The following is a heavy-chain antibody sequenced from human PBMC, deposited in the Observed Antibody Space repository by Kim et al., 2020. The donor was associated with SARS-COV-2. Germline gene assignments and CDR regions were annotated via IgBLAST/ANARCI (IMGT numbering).Heavy chain of an antibody. J-gene: IGHJ4*02. Sequence: GGSLRLSCAASGFTFSNYAMSWVRQAPGKGLEWVSTVSADGSRTYYADSVKGRFTISRDKSMNTLYLQMNSLRAEDTAVSYCAKGSDYSSLYFDYWGQGTLVTVSS. CDR3: AKGSDYSSLYFDY. V-gene: IGHV3-23*01. CDR1: GFTFSNYA. D-gene: IGHD5-12*01. CDR2: VSADGSRT.